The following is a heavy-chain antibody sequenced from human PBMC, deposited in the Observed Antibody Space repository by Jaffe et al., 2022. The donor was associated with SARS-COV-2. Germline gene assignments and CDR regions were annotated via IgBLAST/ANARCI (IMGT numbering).Heavy chain of an antibody. CDR3: AKVLAYSSGWWKHFDY. V-gene: IGHV3-23*01. J-gene: IGHJ4*02. D-gene: IGHD6-19*01. Sequence: EVQLLESGGGLVQPGGSLRLSCAASGFTFSSYAMSWVRQAPGKGLEWVSAISGSGGSTYYADSVKGRFTISRDNSKNTLYLQMNSLRAEDTAVYYCAKVLAYSSGWWKHFDYWGQGTLVTVSS. CDR1: GFTFSSYA. CDR2: ISGSGGST.